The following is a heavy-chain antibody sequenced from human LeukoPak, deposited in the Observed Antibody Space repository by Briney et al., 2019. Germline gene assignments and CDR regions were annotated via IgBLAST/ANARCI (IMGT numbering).Heavy chain of an antibody. J-gene: IGHJ6*02. CDR1: GFTFSSYG. CDR3: AKATMVRGVDISYYYYGMDV. Sequence: GGSLRLSCAASGFTFSSYGMHWVRQAPGKGLEWVAFIRYDGGNKYYADSVKGRFTISRDNSKNTLYQQMNSLRAEDTAVYYCAKATMVRGVDISYYYYGMDVWGQGTTVTVSS. V-gene: IGHV3-30*02. D-gene: IGHD3-10*01. CDR2: IRYDGGNK.